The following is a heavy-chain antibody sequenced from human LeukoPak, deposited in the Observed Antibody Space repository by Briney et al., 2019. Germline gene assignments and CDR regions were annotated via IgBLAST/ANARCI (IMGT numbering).Heavy chain of an antibody. V-gene: IGHV1-69*05. CDR1: GGTFSSYA. CDR3: ARGVSSGIGYCSSTSCSWGHDAFDI. D-gene: IGHD2-2*01. Sequence: GSSVKVSCKASGGTFSSYAISWVRQAPGQGLEWMGGIIPIFGTANYAQKFQGRVTITTDESMSTAYMELSSLRSEDTAVYYCARGVSSGIGYCSSTSCSWGHDAFDIWGQGTMVTVSS. CDR2: IIPIFGTA. J-gene: IGHJ3*02.